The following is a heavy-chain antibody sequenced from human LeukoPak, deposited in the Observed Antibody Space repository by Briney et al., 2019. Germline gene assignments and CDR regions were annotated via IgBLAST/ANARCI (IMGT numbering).Heavy chain of an antibody. J-gene: IGHJ4*02. D-gene: IGHD6-13*01. CDR3: ARDRHSSSWYTVGGDY. CDR1: GFTFSSYS. CDR2: ISSSSSYI. V-gene: IGHV3-21*01. Sequence: PGGSLRLSCAASGFTFSSYSMNWVRQAPGKGLEWVSSISSSSSYIYCADSVKGRFTISRDNAKNSLYLQMNSLRAEDTAVYYCARDRHSSSWYTVGGDYWGQGTLVTVSS.